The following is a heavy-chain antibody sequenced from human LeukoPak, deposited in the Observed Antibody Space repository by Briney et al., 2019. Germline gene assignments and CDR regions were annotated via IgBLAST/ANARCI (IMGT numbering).Heavy chain of an antibody. CDR2: IIPTFGRA. V-gene: IGHV1-69*06. CDR1: GGTLRDSA. CDR3: ARDGVAIVVGPSSSRRHSKGLDV. D-gene: IGHD2-2*01. J-gene: IGHJ6*04. Sequence: ASVKVSCKISGGTLRDSAITWVRQAPGQGLEWMGGIIPTFGRANYAQRFQGRVMITADMSSNIVYLELNGLRSEDTAVYYCARDGVAIVVGPSSSRRHSKGLDVWGKGTTVTVSS.